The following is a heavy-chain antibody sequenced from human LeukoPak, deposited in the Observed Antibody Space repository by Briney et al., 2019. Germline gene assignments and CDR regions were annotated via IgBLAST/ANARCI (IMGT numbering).Heavy chain of an antibody. V-gene: IGHV3-49*03. D-gene: IGHD3-3*01. CDR2: IRSKAYGGTT. J-gene: IGHJ4*02. CDR1: GFTFGDYA. CDR3: TRHHYDFWSGYTVDY. Sequence: PGGSLRLSCTASGFTFGDYAMSWFRQAPGKGLEWVGFIRSKAYGGTTEYAASVKGRFAISRDDSKSIAYLQMNSLKTEDTAVYYCTRHHYDFWSGYTVDYWGQGTLVTVSS.